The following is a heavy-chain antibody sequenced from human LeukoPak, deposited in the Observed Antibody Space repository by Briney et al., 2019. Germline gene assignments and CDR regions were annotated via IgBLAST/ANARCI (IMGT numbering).Heavy chain of an antibody. V-gene: IGHV4-30-2*01. J-gene: IGHJ5*02. CDR1: GGSISSGGYS. CDR3: VREKRYCSGGSCYSDDWFDP. CDR2: IYHSGST. Sequence: SETLSLTCAVSGGSISSGGYSWSWIRQPPGKGLEWIGYIYHSGSTYYNPSLKSRVTISVDRSKNQFPLKLSSVTAADTAVYYCVREKRYCSGGSCYSDDWFDPWGQGTLVTVSS. D-gene: IGHD2-15*01.